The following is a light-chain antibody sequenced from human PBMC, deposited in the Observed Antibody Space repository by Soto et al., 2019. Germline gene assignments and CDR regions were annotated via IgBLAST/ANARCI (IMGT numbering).Light chain of an antibody. CDR3: SSYAGSNSYV. V-gene: IGLV2-8*01. J-gene: IGLJ1*01. CDR1: SSDVGGYNY. CDR2: EVS. Sequence: QSVLTQPPSASGSPGQSVTISCTGTSSDVGGYNYVSWYQQHPGKAPKLMIYEVSKRPSGVPDRFSDSKSGNTASLTVSGLQAEDEADYYCSSYAGSNSYVFGTGTKVIVL.